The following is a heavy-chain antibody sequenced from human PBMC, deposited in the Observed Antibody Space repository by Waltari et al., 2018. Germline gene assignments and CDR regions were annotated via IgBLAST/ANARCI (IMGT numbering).Heavy chain of an antibody. J-gene: IGHJ4*02. D-gene: IGHD3-16*01. V-gene: IGHV4-39*01. CDR1: GGSISSSSYY. CDR2: IYYSGST. Sequence: QLQLQESGPGLVKPSETLSLTCTVSGGSISSSSYYWGWIRQPPGKGLEWIGSIYYSGSTSYHPSLKSRVTISVDSSKNQLSLKLRSVTAADTAVYYCARRGYNGGDYWGQGTLVTVSS. CDR3: ARRGYNGGDY.